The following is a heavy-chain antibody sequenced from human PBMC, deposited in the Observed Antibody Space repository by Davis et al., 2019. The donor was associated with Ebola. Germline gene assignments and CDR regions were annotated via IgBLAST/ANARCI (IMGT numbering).Heavy chain of an antibody. CDR1: GGSISSGGYY. D-gene: IGHD3-3*01. V-gene: IGHV4-31*03. J-gene: IGHJ4*02. CDR2: IYYSGST. Sequence: SETLSLTCFVSGGSISSGGYYWSWIRQHPGKGLEWIGYIYYSGSTYYNPSLKSRVTISVDTSKSQFSFKLTSVTAADTAVYFCARGLFFRGGYFDIWGQGALVTVSS. CDR3: ARGLFFRGGYFDI.